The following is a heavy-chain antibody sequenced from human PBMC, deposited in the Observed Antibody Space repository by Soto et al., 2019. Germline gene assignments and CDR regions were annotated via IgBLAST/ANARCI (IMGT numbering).Heavy chain of an antibody. CDR2: IYSSGST. J-gene: IGHJ4*02. V-gene: IGHV4-59*08. CDR1: GGSISSYY. D-gene: IGHD6-13*01. CDR3: ARSSSSWYDEFDY. Sequence: QVQLQESGPGLVKPSETLSLTCTGSGGSISSYYWSWIRQPPGKGLEWIGYIYSSGSTNYNPSLKSRVTISVDTSKNQFSLKLSSVTAADTAVYYCARSSSSWYDEFDYWGQGTLVTVSS.